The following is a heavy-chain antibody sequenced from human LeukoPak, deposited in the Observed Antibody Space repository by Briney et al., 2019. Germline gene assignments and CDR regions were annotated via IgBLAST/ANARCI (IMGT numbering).Heavy chain of an antibody. CDR2: IYYSGST. Sequence: PSETLSLTCTVSGGSISSYCWSWIRQPPGKGLEWIGYIYYSGSTNYNPSLKSRVTISVDTSKNQFSLKLSSVTAADTAVYYCARLAPNYYYYGMDVWGQGTTVTVSS. J-gene: IGHJ6*02. CDR1: GGSISSYC. CDR3: ARLAPNYYYYGMDV. V-gene: IGHV4-59*01.